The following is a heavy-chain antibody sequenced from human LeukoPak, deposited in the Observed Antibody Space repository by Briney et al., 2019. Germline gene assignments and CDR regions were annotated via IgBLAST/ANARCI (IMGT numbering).Heavy chain of an antibody. CDR3: ARDQGYYDSSGYHYFDY. CDR2: IYYSGST. Sequence: PSETLSLTCTVSGGSISSYYWSWIRQPPGKGLEWIGYIYYSGSTNYNPSLKSRVTISVDTSKNQFSLKLSSVTAADTAVYYCARDQGYYDSSGYHYFDYWGQGTLVTVSS. D-gene: IGHD3-22*01. V-gene: IGHV4-59*01. CDR1: GGSISSYY. J-gene: IGHJ4*02.